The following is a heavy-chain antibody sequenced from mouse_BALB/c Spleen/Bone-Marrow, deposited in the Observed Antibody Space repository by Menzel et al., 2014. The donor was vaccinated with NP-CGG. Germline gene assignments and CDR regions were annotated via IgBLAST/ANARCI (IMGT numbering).Heavy chain of an antibody. CDR1: GYSITSDYA. CDR3: SRSGNYGTRYYYAMDY. D-gene: IGHD1-1*01. J-gene: IGHJ4*01. Sequence: DVKLQESGPGLVKPSQSLSLTCTVTGYSITSDYAWNWIRQFPGNILEWMGYINYSGSTSYNPSLKSRISITRDTSKNQFFLQLNSVTTEDTATYYCSRSGNYGTRYYYAMDYWGQGTSVTVSS. CDR2: INYSGST. V-gene: IGHV3-2*02.